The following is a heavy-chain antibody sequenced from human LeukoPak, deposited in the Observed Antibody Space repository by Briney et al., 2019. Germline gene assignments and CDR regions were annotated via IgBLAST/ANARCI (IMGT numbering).Heavy chain of an antibody. V-gene: IGHV3-23*01. J-gene: IGHJ4*02. D-gene: IGHD6-6*01. CDR1: GFTFSSYG. CDR2: ISGSGGST. Sequence: GGTLRLSCAASGFTFSSYGMSWVRQAPGKGLEWVSAISGSGGSTYYADSVKGRFTISRDNSKNTLYLQMNSLRAEDTAVYYCAKDGMYSSSSSYYFDYWGQGTLVTVSS. CDR3: AKDGMYSSSSSYYFDY.